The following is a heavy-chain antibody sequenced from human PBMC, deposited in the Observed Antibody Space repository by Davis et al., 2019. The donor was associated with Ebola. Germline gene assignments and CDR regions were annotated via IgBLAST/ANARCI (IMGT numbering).Heavy chain of an antibody. D-gene: IGHD2-8*01. CDR3: ATIDVLMVYAIDDYYYGMDV. Sequence: GGSLRLSCAASGFTFSSYWMSWVRQDPGKGLEWVANIKQDGSEKYYVDSVQGRFTITRDNSENSLYLQMNSLRAEDTAVYYCATIDVLMVYAIDDYYYGMDVWGKGTTVTVSS. V-gene: IGHV3-7*01. J-gene: IGHJ6*04. CDR2: IKQDGSEK. CDR1: GFTFSSYW.